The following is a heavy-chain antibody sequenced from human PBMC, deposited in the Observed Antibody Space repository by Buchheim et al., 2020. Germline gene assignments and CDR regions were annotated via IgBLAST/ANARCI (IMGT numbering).Heavy chain of an antibody. CDR3: ARHSSNGNFDY. D-gene: IGHD4-11*01. V-gene: IGHV3-33*08. Sequence: VQLVESGGGLVQPGGSLRLSCAASGFTFSSYWMSWVRQAPGKGLEWVAVIWFDGTKKYYADSVKGRFTISRDNSKNMLYLQMNSLRAEDTAIYYCARHSSNGNFDYWGQGTL. J-gene: IGHJ4*02. CDR2: IWFDGTKK. CDR1: GFTFSSYW.